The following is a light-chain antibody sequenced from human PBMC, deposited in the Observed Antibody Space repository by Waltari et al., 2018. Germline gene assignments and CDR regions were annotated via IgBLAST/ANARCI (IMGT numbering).Light chain of an antibody. CDR1: SSDVGGYNY. CDR2: EVS. V-gene: IGLV2-8*01. J-gene: IGLJ2*01. CDR3: SSYAGSNDVV. Sequence: QSALTQPPSASGSPGQSVTISCTGTSSDVGGYNYVSWYQQHPGKAPKLMIYEVSKLPSGTPDRFSGAKSGNTASLTVSGLQAEDEADYYCSSYAGSNDVVFVGGTKLTVL.